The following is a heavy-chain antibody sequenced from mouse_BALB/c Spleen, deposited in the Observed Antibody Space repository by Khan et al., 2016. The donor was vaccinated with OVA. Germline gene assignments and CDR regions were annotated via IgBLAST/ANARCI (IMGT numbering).Heavy chain of an antibody. V-gene: IGHV1-7*01. CDR3: AKRGVYGIFAY. Sequence: QVQLKQSGAELAKPGASVRMSCTASGYTFTTYWMHWIKQRPGQGLEWIGYINPSTGYTEYNQNFKDKATLTADESSSTAYMQLNSLTSEDSAVYYCAKRGVYGIFAYWGQGTLVTVSA. CDR2: INPSTGYT. CDR1: GYTFTTYW. J-gene: IGHJ3*01. D-gene: IGHD2-10*02.